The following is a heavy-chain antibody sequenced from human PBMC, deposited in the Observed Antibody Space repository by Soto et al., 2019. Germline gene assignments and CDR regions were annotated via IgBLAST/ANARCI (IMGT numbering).Heavy chain of an antibody. Sequence: QVQLVQSGAEVKKPGSSVKVSCKASGGTFSSYTINWVRLAPGQGLEWMGRVIPLLDVAHYAQKFQGRVTITADKSTSTASMELSSLRSEDTAVYYCARASYYYGSGSYPIDFWGQGTLVTVSP. CDR3: ARASYYYGSGSYPIDF. V-gene: IGHV1-69*02. CDR1: GGTFSSYT. J-gene: IGHJ4*02. D-gene: IGHD3-10*01. CDR2: VIPLLDVA.